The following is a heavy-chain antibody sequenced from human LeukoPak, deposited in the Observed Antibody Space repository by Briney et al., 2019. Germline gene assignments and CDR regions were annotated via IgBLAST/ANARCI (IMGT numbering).Heavy chain of an antibody. Sequence: AGGSLRLSCAASGFTFSSYSMNWVRQAPGKGLGWVSSISSSSSYIYYADSVKGRFTISRDNAKNSLYPQMNSLRAEDTAVYYCARVINDFWSGMDVWGQGTTVTVSS. CDR2: ISSSSSYI. CDR3: ARVINDFWSGMDV. D-gene: IGHD3-3*01. V-gene: IGHV3-21*01. CDR1: GFTFSSYS. J-gene: IGHJ6*02.